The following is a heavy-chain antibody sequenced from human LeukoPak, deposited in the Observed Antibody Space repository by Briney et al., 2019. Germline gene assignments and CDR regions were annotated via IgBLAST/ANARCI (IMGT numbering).Heavy chain of an antibody. CDR1: GGSISSYY. J-gene: IGHJ6*02. CDR2: IYTSGGT. CDR3: ASAAISGYYYGMDV. D-gene: IGHD2-2*02. V-gene: IGHV4-4*07. Sequence: SETLSLTCTVSGGSISSYYWSWIRQPAGKGLEWIGRIYTSGGTNYSPSLKSRVTMSVDTSKNQFSLKLSSVTAADTAVYYCASAAISGYYYGMDVWGQGTTVTVSS.